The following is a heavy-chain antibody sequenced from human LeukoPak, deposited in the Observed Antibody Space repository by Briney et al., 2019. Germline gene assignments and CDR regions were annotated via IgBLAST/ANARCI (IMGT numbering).Heavy chain of an antibody. CDR1: GGSIISYY. Sequence: SETLSLTCTVSGGSIISYYWSWIRQPPGKGLEWIGYIYYSGSTNYNPSLKSRVTILVDTSNNQFSLRLTSVTAADTAVYYCAIGSLVGRAAAAFDYWGQGALVTVSS. CDR3: AIGSLVGRAAAAFDY. V-gene: IGHV4-59*08. CDR2: IYYSGST. D-gene: IGHD6-13*01. J-gene: IGHJ4*02.